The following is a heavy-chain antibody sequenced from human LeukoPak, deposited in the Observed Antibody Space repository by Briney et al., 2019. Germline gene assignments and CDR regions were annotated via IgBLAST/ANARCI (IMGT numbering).Heavy chain of an antibody. J-gene: IGHJ4*02. Sequence: PGGSLRLSCAASGFTFSSYAMSWVRQAPGKGLEWVSAISGSGGSTYYADSVKGRFTISRDNSKNTLYLQMNSLRAKDTAVYYCAPTPVSSSFYFDYWGQGTLVTVSS. V-gene: IGHV3-23*01. CDR1: GFTFSSYA. CDR2: ISGSGGST. D-gene: IGHD2-15*01. CDR3: APTPVSSSFYFDY.